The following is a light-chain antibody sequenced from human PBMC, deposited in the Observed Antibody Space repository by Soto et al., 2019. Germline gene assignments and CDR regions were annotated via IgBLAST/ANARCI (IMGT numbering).Light chain of an antibody. Sequence: IRMNQSAPSLSASPGARVTITCRASQGIYSRLAWYQQKPGKAPELLIYATSTLQNGVPSRFSGSGFGTDFTLSISSLQPEDSASYFCQQTDDFPLTFGGGTKVDIK. CDR1: QGIYSR. V-gene: IGKV1D-12*01. CDR3: QQTDDFPLT. CDR2: ATS. J-gene: IGKJ4*01.